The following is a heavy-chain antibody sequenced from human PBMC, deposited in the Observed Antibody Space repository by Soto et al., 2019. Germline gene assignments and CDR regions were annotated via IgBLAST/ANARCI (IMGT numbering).Heavy chain of an antibody. Sequence: EVQLLESGGGLVQPGGSLRLSCAASGFTFSSYAMTWVRQAPGKGLEWVSVITGGVGVTYYADSVKGRFTISRDNSKNTLYLQMNSLRAEDTAVYNCAIFLGETFNKWYFHYWGQGTLVTVSS. D-gene: IGHD3-16*01. CDR3: AIFLGETFNKWYFHY. CDR2: ITGGVGVT. CDR1: GFTFSSYA. J-gene: IGHJ4*02. V-gene: IGHV3-23*01.